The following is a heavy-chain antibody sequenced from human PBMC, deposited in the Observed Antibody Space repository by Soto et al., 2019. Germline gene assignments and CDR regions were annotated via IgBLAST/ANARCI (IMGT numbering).Heavy chain of an antibody. V-gene: IGHV1-69*13. CDR3: ARDRPSYYYDSSGYHYVGNMDV. J-gene: IGHJ6*02. CDR2: IIPIFGTA. D-gene: IGHD3-22*01. CDR1: GGTFSSYA. Sequence: ASVKVSCKASGGTFSSYAISWVRQAPGQGLEWMGGIIPIFGTANYAQKFQGRVTITADESTSTAYMELSSLRSEDTAVYYCARDRPSYYYDSSGYHYVGNMDVWGQGTTVTVSS.